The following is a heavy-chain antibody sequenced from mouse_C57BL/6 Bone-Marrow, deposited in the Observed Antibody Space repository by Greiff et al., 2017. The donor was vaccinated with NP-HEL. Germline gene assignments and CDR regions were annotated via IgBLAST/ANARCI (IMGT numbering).Heavy chain of an antibody. D-gene: IGHD2-4*01. CDR1: GYTFTSYW. CDR2: IHPNSGST. J-gene: IGHJ2*01. CDR3: ATFYYDYPFCDY. Sequence: QVQLQQPGAELVKPGASVKLSCKASGYTFTSYWMHWVKQRPGQGLEWIGMIHPNSGSTNYNEKFKSKATLTVDKSSSTAYMQLSSLTSEDSAVYYCATFYYDYPFCDYWGQGTTLTVSS. V-gene: IGHV1-64*01.